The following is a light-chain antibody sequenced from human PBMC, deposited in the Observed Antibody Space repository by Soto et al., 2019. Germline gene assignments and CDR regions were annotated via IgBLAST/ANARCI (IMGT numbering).Light chain of an antibody. J-gene: IGKJ1*01. CDR3: QEYNGRSS. V-gene: IGKV3-15*01. CDR1: QNVAGD. CDR2: RTS. Sequence: RVTTQSPATLSVSPGERATLSCRASQNVAGDLAWYQQKPGQAPRLLLYRTSTRATGIPARFSGSGSGTEFTLTISSLQSDDFAVYYCQEYNGRSSFGQGTKVEIK.